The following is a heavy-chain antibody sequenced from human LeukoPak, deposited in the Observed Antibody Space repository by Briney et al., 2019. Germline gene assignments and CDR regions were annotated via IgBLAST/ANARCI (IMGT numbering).Heavy chain of an antibody. D-gene: IGHD3-10*01. CDR2: ISAGGGNT. CDR3: AKDLYYNSESFPYYFDY. V-gene: IGHV3-23*01. J-gene: IGHJ4*02. CDR1: GFTFSTYG. Sequence: PGGSLRLSCAASGFTFSTYGMNWVRQAPGKGLEWVSAISAGGGNTYYADSVKGRFTISRDNSKNTLYLQMHNLGAEDTAVYYCAKDLYYNSESFPYYFDYWGQGTLVTVSS.